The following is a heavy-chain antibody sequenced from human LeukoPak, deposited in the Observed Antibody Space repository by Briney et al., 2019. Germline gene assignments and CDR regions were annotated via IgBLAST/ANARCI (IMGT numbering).Heavy chain of an antibody. D-gene: IGHD2-2*01. CDR2: IYYSGST. Sequence: KSSETLSLTCTVSGGSISSSSYYWGWIRQPPGKGLEWIGSIYYSGSTYYNPSLKSRVTISVDTSKNQFSLKLSSVTAADTAVYYCARGFPAAAISTHDAFDIWGQGTMVTVSS. J-gene: IGHJ3*02. CDR1: GGSISSSSYY. CDR3: ARGFPAAAISTHDAFDI. V-gene: IGHV4-39*07.